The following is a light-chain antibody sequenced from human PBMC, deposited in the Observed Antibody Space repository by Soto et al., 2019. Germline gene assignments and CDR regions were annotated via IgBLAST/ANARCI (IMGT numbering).Light chain of an antibody. Sequence: VLSQSPCTLSLSPGERATLSCRASQTISSSSLAWYQQKGGQAPRLLIYGASTRATGIPARFSGSGSGTEFTLTISSLQSEDFAVYYCQQYDSSPWTFGQGTKVDIK. J-gene: IGKJ1*01. CDR2: GAS. CDR3: QQYDSSPWT. V-gene: IGKV3-20*01. CDR1: QTISSSS.